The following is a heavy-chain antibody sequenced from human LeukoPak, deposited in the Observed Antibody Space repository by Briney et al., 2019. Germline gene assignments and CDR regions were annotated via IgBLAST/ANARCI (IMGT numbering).Heavy chain of an antibody. J-gene: IGHJ4*02. CDR2: IKEDGSEE. CDR3: TRVMNSSPDY. Sequence: GGSLRLSCAASGFIFSGAWMSWVRQAPGKGLEWVANIKEDGSEEHYVDSVNGRFTISRDNAKNSVYLQMNSLRAEDTAVYYCTRVMNSSPDYWGQGTLVTVSS. CDR1: GFIFSGAW. D-gene: IGHD6-13*01. V-gene: IGHV3-7*01.